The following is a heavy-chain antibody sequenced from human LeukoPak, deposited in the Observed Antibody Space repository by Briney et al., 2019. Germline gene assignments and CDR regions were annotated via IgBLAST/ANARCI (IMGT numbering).Heavy chain of an antibody. CDR2: ISGSGGST. Sequence: GGSLRLSCAASGFTFSSYAMSWVRQAPGKGLEWVSAISGSGGSTYYADSVRGRFTISRDNSKNTLYLQVNSLRAEDTAGYYCAKDYDFWRNGAFDIWGQGTMVTVSS. J-gene: IGHJ3*02. CDR1: GFTFSSYA. CDR3: AKDYDFWRNGAFDI. D-gene: IGHD3-3*01. V-gene: IGHV3-23*01.